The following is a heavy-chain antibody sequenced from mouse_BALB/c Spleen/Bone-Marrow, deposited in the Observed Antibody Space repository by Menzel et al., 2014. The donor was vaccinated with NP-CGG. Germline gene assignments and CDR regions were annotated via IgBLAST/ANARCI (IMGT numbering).Heavy chain of an antibody. J-gene: IGHJ4*01. V-gene: IGHV14-1*02. CDR1: GFNIKDYY. CDR2: IDPENGNT. CDR3: ARGDGYAMDY. Sequence: VHVKQSGAEIVRPGALVKLSCKASGFNIKDYYMQWVKQRPEQGLEWIGWIDPENGNTIYDPKFQGKASITADTSSNTAYLQLSSLISEDTAVYYCARGDGYAMDYWGQGTSVTVSS.